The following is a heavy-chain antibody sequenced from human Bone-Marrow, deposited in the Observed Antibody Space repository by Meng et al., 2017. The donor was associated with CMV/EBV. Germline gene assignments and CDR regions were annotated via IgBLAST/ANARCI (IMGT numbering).Heavy chain of an antibody. J-gene: IGHJ5*02. CDR3: ARDRVGATNWVDP. V-gene: IGHV3-11*01. D-gene: IGHD1-26*01. CDR1: GFTFSDYY. Sequence: ASGFTFSDYYMNWIRQAPGKGLEWVSYISSSGSSKYYADSVRGRFTISRDNAKSSLYLQMTSLRAEDTAVYYCARDRVGATNWVDPWGQGTLVTVSS. CDR2: ISSSGSSK.